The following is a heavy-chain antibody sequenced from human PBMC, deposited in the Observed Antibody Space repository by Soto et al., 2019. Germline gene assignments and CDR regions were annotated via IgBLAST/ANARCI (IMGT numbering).Heavy chain of an antibody. D-gene: IGHD4-17*01. Sequence: SETLSLTCSVSGGSVSDKTYYWSWIRQPPGKRLEWIGYVYYSGTTNYNPSPKSRVTISVDLSKNQFSLRLSSVTTADTALYYCARTTAVPNSLRSRYFFDYWGQGTLVTVSS. CDR2: VYYSGTT. CDR1: GGSVSDKTYY. V-gene: IGHV4-61*01. CDR3: ARTTAVPNSLRSRYFFDY. J-gene: IGHJ4*02.